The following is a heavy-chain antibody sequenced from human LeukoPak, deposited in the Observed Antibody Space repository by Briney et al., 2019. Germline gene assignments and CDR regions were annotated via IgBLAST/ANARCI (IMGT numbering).Heavy chain of an antibody. Sequence: PGGSLRLPCAASGFTFSSYWMGWVRQAPGKGLKWVASINQDGSEKYYVDSVKGRFTISRDNAKNSLYLQMNSLRADDTAVYYCARDTYGGFDYWGQGTLVTVSS. D-gene: IGHD4-23*01. CDR1: GFTFSSYW. J-gene: IGHJ4*02. V-gene: IGHV3-7*01. CDR3: ARDTYGGFDY. CDR2: INQDGSEK.